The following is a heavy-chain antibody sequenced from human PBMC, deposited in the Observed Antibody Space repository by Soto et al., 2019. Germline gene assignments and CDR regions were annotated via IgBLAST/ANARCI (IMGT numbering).Heavy chain of an antibody. Sequence: EVQLVESGGGLVQPGGSLKLSCAASGFTFSGSAMHWVRQASGKGLEWVGRIRSKANSYATAYAASVKGRLTISRDYSKHTESLQMNRLKTEDKAVYYCTRPQIAVAGFNWGQGPLVNVYS. CDR1: GFTFSGSA. D-gene: IGHD6-19*01. CDR3: TRPQIAVAGFN. CDR2: IRSKANSYAT. J-gene: IGHJ4*02. V-gene: IGHV3-73*02.